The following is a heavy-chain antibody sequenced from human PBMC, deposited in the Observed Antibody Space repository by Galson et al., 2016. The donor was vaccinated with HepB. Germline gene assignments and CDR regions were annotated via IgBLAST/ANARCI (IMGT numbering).Heavy chain of an antibody. CDR3: ARGVVGTSTDAFDV. V-gene: IGHV1-2*04. D-gene: IGHD1-26*01. J-gene: IGHJ3*01. CDR1: GYTFTGHY. Sequence: SVKVSCKASGYTFTGHYIHWVRQAPGQGLEWMGWIGPNSGDTHYSKRFEGWVTMTRDTSISTAYMEVTSLKSNDTALFYWARGVVGTSTDAFDVWGQGTTVTVS. CDR2: IGPNSGDT.